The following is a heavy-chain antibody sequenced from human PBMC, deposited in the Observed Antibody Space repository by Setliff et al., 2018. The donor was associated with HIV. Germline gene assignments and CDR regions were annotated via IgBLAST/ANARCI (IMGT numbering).Heavy chain of an antibody. D-gene: IGHD3-16*01. CDR3: ARQPYYDDDGTNLPSEWRVLG. CDR2: IITLFGEA. Sequence: SVKVSCKASRGTFRNSAINWVRQAPGQGLVWMGGIITLFGEANCAQKFQGRVTITADESTSTAYMELNSLRSDDAAVYYCARQPYYDDDGTNLPSEWRVLGWGQGTLVTVSS. J-gene: IGHJ4*02. CDR1: RGTFRNSA. V-gene: IGHV1-69*13.